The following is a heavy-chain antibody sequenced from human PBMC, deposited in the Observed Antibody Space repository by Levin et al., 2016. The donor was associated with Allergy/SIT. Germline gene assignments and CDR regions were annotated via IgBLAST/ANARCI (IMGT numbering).Heavy chain of an antibody. V-gene: IGHV4-61*01. J-gene: IGHJ6*02. CDR2: IHESGSA. Sequence: SETLSLTCTASGDSVSSGNNFWSWIRQPPGKGLEWIGYIHESGSATYNPSLKSRVTISLDTSKYQFSLRLSSVTAADAAVYYCARGRNVYCSAAETCYYHDMDVWGQGTTITVSS. D-gene: IGHD2-15*01. CDR3: ARGRNVYCSAAETCYYHDMDV. CDR1: GDSVSSGNNF.